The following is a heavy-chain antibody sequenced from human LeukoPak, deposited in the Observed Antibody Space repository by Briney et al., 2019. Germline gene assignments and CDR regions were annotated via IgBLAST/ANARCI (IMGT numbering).Heavy chain of an antibody. CDR3: TTDRLSSGWYLDY. J-gene: IGHJ4*02. CDR1: RFTFSNAW. CDR2: IKSKTDGGTT. V-gene: IGHV3-15*01. Sequence: PGGSLRLSCAASRFTFSNAWMSWVRQAPGKGLEWVGRIKSKTDGGTTDYAAPVKGRFTISRDDSKNTLYLQMNSLKTEDTAVYYCTTDRLSSGWYLDYWGQGTLVTVSS. D-gene: IGHD6-19*01.